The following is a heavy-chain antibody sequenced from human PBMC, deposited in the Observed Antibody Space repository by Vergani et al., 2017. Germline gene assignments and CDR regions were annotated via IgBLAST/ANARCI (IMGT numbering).Heavy chain of an antibody. CDR2: INHSGST. CDR3: ARHPKRVAGRRNWFDP. Sequence: QVQLHQWGAGLLKPSETLSLTCAVYGESFSDYYWSWIRQPPGKGLEWIGEINHSGSTNYNPSLKSRVTISVDTSKNQFSLKLTSVTAADTAVYYCARHPKRVAGRRNWFDPWGQGTPVTVSS. J-gene: IGHJ5*02. D-gene: IGHD6-19*01. V-gene: IGHV4-34*01. CDR1: GESFSDYY.